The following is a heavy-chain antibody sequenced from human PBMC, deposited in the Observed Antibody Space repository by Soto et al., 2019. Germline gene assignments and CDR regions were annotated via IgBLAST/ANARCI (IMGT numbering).Heavy chain of an antibody. CDR3: VKATYYEFWSGSGPFDQ. V-gene: IGHV3-23*01. D-gene: IGHD3-3*01. J-gene: IGHJ4*02. CDR2: ISGSGGGT. CDR1: GFTFSGYA. Sequence: PGGSLRLSCAASGFTFSGYAMSWFRQAPGKGLAWVAGISGSGGGTDYADSVKGRFTISRDNTKNTVSLQMKSLRVEDTAVYYCVKATYYEFWSGSGPFDQWGQGTPATVSS.